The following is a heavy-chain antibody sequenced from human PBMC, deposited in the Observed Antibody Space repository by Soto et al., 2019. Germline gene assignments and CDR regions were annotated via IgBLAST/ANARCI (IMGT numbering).Heavy chain of an antibody. D-gene: IGHD2-15*01. Sequence: QVQLQESGPGLVKPSETLSLTCTVSGGSISSYYWSWILQPPGKGLEWIGYIYYSGSTNDNPSLKSRVTIAVDTSKNQFSLKLSSVTAADTAVYYCARQSSGGSSGFDYWGQGTLVTVSS. V-gene: IGHV4-59*08. CDR2: IYYSGST. J-gene: IGHJ4*02. CDR3: ARQSSGGSSGFDY. CDR1: GGSISSYY.